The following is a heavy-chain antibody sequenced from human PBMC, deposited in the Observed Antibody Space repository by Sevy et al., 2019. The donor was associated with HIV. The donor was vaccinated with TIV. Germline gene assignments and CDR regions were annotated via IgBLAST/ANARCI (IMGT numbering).Heavy chain of an antibody. Sequence: GGSLRLSCAASGFTFSSYGMHWVRQAPGKGLEWVAFIRYDGSNKYYADSVKGRFTISRDNSKNTLYLQMDSLRAEDTAVYYCAKDLSGSYRGDDAFDIWGQGTMVTVSS. CDR2: IRYDGSNK. V-gene: IGHV3-30*02. CDR3: AKDLSGSYRGDDAFDI. D-gene: IGHD1-26*01. J-gene: IGHJ3*02. CDR1: GFTFSSYG.